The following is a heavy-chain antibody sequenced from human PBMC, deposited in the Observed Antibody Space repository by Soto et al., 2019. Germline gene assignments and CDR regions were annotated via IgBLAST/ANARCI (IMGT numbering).Heavy chain of an antibody. CDR3: AKDGRIVLVVADY. Sequence: EVQLLESGGGLVQPGGSLRLACVASGFSFINHAMSWVRQAPGKGLEWVSGISASGGSTYYADSVKGRFTLYRDNSKNMLYLQMNSLRAEDTAVYYCAKDGRIVLVVADYWGQGTLVTVSS. V-gene: IGHV3-23*01. D-gene: IGHD2-15*01. J-gene: IGHJ4*02. CDR2: ISASGGST. CDR1: GFSFINHA.